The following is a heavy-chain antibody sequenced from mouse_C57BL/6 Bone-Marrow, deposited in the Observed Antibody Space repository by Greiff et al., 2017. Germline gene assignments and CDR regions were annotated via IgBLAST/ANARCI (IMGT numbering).Heavy chain of an antibody. Sequence: VQLQQSGPELAKPGASVKISCKASGYTFTDYYLNWVKQRPGQGLEWIGWIYPGSGNTKYNEKFKGKATLTVDTSSSTAYMQLSSLTSDDSAVYFCARERYSAFYLYFDVWGTGTTGTFTS. CDR3: ARERYSAFYLYFDV. CDR2: IYPGSGNT. J-gene: IGHJ1*03. D-gene: IGHD2-12*01. CDR1: GYTFTDYY. V-gene: IGHV1-84*01.